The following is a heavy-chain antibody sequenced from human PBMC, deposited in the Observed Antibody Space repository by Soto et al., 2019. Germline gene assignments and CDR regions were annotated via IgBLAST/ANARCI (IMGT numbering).Heavy chain of an antibody. D-gene: IGHD2-8*01. V-gene: IGHV3-23*01. J-gene: IGHJ5*02. CDR1: GFTFGGYA. Sequence: PGRSMRLPSAASGFTFGGYAMSWVRQATGKGLEWGSAVSGSGGSTYYADSVKGRFTISRDNSKNTLYLQMNSLRAEDTAVYYCAKVPPHRDIVLRVYESYQDWFDPWGQGTLVTVSS. CDR3: AKVPPHRDIVLRVYESYQDWFDP. CDR2: VSGSGGST.